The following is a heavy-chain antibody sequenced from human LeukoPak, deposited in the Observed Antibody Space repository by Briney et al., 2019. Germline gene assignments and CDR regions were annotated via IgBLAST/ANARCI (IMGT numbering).Heavy chain of an antibody. Sequence: SGGSLRLSCAASGFTFDDYGMSWVRQAPGKGLEWVSGINWNGGSTGYADSVKGRFTISRDNAKNSLYLQMNSLRAEDTALYYCARDGVLLWFGELSHWGQGTLVTVSS. CDR1: GFTFDDYG. CDR2: INWNGGST. D-gene: IGHD3-10*01. V-gene: IGHV3-20*04. CDR3: ARDGVLLWFGELSH. J-gene: IGHJ4*02.